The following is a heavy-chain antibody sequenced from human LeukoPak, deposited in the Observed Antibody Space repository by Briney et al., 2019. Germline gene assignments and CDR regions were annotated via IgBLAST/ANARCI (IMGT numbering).Heavy chain of an antibody. CDR3: ARQGGAAYYDFWGAPFDY. D-gene: IGHD3-3*01. CDR1: GGSISSSSYY. Sequence: PSETLSLTCTVSGGSISSSSYYWGWIRQPPGKGLEWIGSIYYSGSTYYNPSLKSRVTISVDTSKNQFSLKLSSVTAADTAVYYCARQGGAAYYDFWGAPFDYWGQGTLVTVSS. CDR2: IYYSGST. J-gene: IGHJ4*02. V-gene: IGHV4-39*01.